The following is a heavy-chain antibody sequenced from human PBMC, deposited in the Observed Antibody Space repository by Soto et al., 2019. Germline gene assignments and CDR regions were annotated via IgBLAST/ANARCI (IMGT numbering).Heavy chain of an antibody. J-gene: IGHJ6*02. D-gene: IGHD3-10*01. V-gene: IGHV3-53*01. CDR1: GFTVSSNY. CDR3: ARSPPLFEYYYYGMDV. Sequence: EVQLVESGGGLIQPGGSLRLSCAASGFTVSSNYMSWVRQAPGKGLEWVSVIYSGGSTYYADSVKGRFTISRDNSKNTLYLQMNSLRAEDTAVYYCARSPPLFEYYYYGMDVWGQGTTVTVSS. CDR2: IYSGGST.